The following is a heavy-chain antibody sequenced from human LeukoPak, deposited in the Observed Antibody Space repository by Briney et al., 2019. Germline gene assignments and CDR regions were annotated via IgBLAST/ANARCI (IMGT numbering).Heavy chain of an antibody. D-gene: IGHD6-19*01. CDR3: ARVYNSGQNDY. Sequence: GGSLRLSCAASGFTFSTYTMNWVRQAPGKGLEWVSSITSGSGYIYYADSLKGRFTISGDNAKNSLYLQMNSLRAEDTALYYCARVYNSGQNDYWGQGTLVTVSS. CDR2: ITSGSGYI. J-gene: IGHJ4*02. CDR1: GFTFSTYT. V-gene: IGHV3-21*01.